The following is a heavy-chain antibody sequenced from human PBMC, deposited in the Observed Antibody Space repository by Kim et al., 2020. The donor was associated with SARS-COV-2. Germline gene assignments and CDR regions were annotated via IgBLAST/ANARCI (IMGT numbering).Heavy chain of an antibody. CDR2: INHSGNT. V-gene: IGHV4-34*01. Sequence: SETLSLTCAVYGGSFSGYYWSWIRQPPGKGLEWIGEINHSGNTNYNPSLKSRVTISVDTSKNQFSLKLSSVTAADTAVYYCARSHLWGITPPSYWGQGTLVTVSS. D-gene: IGHD3-16*01. CDR3: ARSHLWGITPPSY. J-gene: IGHJ4*02. CDR1: GGSFSGYY.